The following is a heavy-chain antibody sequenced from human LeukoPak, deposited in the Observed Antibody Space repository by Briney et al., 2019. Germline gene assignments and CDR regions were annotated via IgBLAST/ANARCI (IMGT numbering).Heavy chain of an antibody. V-gene: IGHV3-30*03. CDR2: ISYDGSNK. CDR3: ARDLAYSRLDY. J-gene: IGHJ4*02. Sequence: SGRSLRLSCAASGFTFSSYGMHWVRQAPGKGLEWVAVISYDGSNKYYADSVKGRFTISRDNSKNTLYLQMNSLRVEDTAFYYCARDLAYSRLDYWGQGMLVTVSS. CDR1: GFTFSSYG. D-gene: IGHD5-18*01.